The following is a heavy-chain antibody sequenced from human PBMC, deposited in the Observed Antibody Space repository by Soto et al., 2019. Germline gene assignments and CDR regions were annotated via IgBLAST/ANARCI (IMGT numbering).Heavy chain of an antibody. CDR1: GFTFSNAW. J-gene: IGHJ4*01. V-gene: IGHV3-15*07. D-gene: IGHD3-22*01. Sequence: GGSLRLSCAASGFTFSNAWINWVRQAPGKGLEWVGRIKSKTDGGTPDYDAPVKGRFAISRDDSKNMVYLQMNSLKTEVTGIYYCTTDSYSSIIVVRFDYWGHGTLVTVSS. CDR2: IKSKTDGGTP. CDR3: TTDSYSSIIVVRFDY.